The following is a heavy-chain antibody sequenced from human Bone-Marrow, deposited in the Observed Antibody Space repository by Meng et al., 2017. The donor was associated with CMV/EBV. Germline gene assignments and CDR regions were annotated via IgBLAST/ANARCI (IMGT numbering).Heavy chain of an antibody. D-gene: IGHD3-16*01. CDR1: GGSISSSSYY. Sequence: GSLRLSCTVSGGSISSSSYYWGWIRQPPGKGLEWIGSIYYSGSTNYNPSLKSRVTISVDMSKNQFSLKLSSVTAADTAVYYCARIQGGARKYYYYYYGMDVWGQGTTVTVSS. CDR3: ARIQGGARKYYYYYYGMDV. CDR2: IYYSGST. J-gene: IGHJ6*02. V-gene: IGHV4-39*07.